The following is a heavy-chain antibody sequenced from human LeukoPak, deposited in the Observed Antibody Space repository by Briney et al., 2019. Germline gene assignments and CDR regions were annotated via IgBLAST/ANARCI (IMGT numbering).Heavy chain of an antibody. V-gene: IGHV4-59*08. CDR2: IQYGGST. J-gene: IGHJ6*03. Sequence: TSETLSLTCTASGGSISNYNWSWMRQPPGKGLEWIGYIQYGGSTNYSPSFKSRVTMSLDTSKNQLSLKLSSVTAADTAGYFCASLQLGYCGTTSCRRGYYMDVWGKGTTVTVSS. CDR1: GGSISNYN. CDR3: ASLQLGYCGTTSCRRGYYMDV. D-gene: IGHD2-2*01.